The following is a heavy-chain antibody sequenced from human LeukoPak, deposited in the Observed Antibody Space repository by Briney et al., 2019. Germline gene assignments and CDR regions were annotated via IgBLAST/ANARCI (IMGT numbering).Heavy chain of an antibody. CDR2: INPGVGSS. V-gene: IGHV1-46*01. D-gene: IGHD2-8*01. J-gene: IGHJ5*02. CDR3: ARDLGIMADNWFDP. CDR1: GYIFTDFF. Sequence: GASVKVSCKTSGYIFTDFFIHWVRQTPGQRLEWLGSINPGVGSSDYAQKFQGRVTMTRDTSTSTVFMEMRGLRSEDTAIYYCARDLGIMADNWFDPWGQETRVTVSS.